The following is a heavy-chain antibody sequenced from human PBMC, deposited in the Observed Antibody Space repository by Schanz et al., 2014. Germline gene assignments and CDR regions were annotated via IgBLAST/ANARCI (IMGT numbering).Heavy chain of an antibody. J-gene: IGHJ2*01. CDR2: IYYSGSS. CDR1: GGSIRSYF. CDR3: ARDTTWRLDL. Sequence: QVQLQQWGAGLLKPSETLSLTCTVSGGSIRSYFWSWIRQPPGKGLEWIGYIYYSGSSDYNPSLKSRFPISLDTSKNQFSLTLTSLTAADTAVYYCARDTTWRLDLWGRGTLVTVSS. D-gene: IGHD1-1*01. V-gene: IGHV4-59*12.